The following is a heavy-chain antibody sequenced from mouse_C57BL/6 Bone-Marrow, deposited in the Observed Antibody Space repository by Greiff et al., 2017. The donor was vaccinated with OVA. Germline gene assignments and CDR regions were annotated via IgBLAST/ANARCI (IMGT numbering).Heavy chain of an antibody. D-gene: IGHD2-4*01. CDR1: GYTFTSYG. CDR2: IYPRDGST. Sequence: VQLQQSGAELARPGASVKLSCKASGYTFTSYGISWVKQRTGQGLEWIGEIYPRDGSTKYNEKFKGKATLTVDTSSSTAYMELHSLTSEDSAVYFCANHYDYDGFAYWGQGTLVTVSA. CDR3: ANHYDYDGFAY. V-gene: IGHV1-81*01. J-gene: IGHJ3*01.